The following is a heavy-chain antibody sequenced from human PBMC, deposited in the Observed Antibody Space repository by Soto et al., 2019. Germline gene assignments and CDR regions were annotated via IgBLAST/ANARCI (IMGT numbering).Heavy chain of an antibody. CDR2: IIPIFGTA. V-gene: IGHV1-69*13. CDR3: AHLNRLAP. J-gene: IGHJ5*02. Sequence: ASVKVSCKASGGTFSSYSISWVRQAPGQGHEWMGGIIPIFGTANYAQKFQGRVTITADESTSTAYMELSSLRSEDTAVYYCAHLNRLAPWGQGTLVTVSS. CDR1: GGTFSSYS.